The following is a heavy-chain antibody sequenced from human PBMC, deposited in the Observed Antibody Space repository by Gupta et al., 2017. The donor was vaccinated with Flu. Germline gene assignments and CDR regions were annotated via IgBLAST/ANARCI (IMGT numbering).Heavy chain of an antibody. CDR3: ARDRQPGDY. Sequence: MRGVRQGPGKGREWLANIKAEGSEKYYIDSVKGRFTISRENAKESMYLQMNSLRAEDTAGYYCARDRQPGDYWGQGILVAVSS. V-gene: IGHV3-7*01. J-gene: IGHJ4*02. CDR2: IKAEGSEK.